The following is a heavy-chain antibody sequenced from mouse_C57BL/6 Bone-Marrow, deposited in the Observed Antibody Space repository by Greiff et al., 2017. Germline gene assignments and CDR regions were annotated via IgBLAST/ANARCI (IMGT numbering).Heavy chain of an antibody. V-gene: IGHV1-54*01. CDR1: GYAFTNYL. Sequence: VQLQESGAELVRPGTSVKVSCKASGYAFTNYLIEWVKQRPGQGLEWIGVINPGSGGTNYNEKFKGKATLTADKTASTADMQLSSLTSEDSAVYVCARGGLRRMDYWGQGTSVTVSA. CDR3: ARGGLRRMDY. D-gene: IGHD2-4*01. CDR2: INPGSGGT. J-gene: IGHJ4*01.